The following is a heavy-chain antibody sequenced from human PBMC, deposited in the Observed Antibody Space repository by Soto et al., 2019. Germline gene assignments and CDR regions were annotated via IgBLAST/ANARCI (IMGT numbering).Heavy chain of an antibody. CDR1: GGSMSHYH. Sequence: SETLSLTCTVSGGSMSHYHWCWIRQSPGKGPEFIGYTHDSGIINYNPSLMSRVAISLDTSKNQFSLKLTSVTAADTALYYCARTGYRDHFDYWGRGTLVTVSS. CDR3: ARTGYRDHFDY. J-gene: IGHJ4*02. D-gene: IGHD3-16*02. CDR2: THDSGII. V-gene: IGHV4-59*01.